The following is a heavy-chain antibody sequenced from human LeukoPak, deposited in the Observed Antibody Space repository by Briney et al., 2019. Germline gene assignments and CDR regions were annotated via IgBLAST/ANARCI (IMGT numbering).Heavy chain of an antibody. CDR3: ARQTGRLRFPFDY. J-gene: IGHJ4*02. D-gene: IGHD3-3*01. CDR1: GGSTSSSGYF. CDR2: IYYTGSA. Sequence: SETLSLTCTVSGGSTSSSGYFWGWIRQPPGKGLEWIASIYYTGSAYYNPSLKSRVTISVDTSKSQFSLKLSSVTAADTAVYYCARQTGRLRFPFDYWGQGTLVTVSS. V-gene: IGHV4-39*01.